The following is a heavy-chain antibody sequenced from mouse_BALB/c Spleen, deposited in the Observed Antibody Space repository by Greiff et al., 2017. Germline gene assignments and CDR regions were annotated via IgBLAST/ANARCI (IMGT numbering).Heavy chain of an antibody. CDR3: ARRGDYDDRGGC. V-gene: IGHV1-9*01. CDR2: ILPGSGST. CDR1: GYTFSSYW. Sequence: VQLQQSGAELMKPGASVTISCKATGYTFSSYWIEWVKQRPGHGLEWIGEILPGSGSTNYNEKFKGKATFTADTSSNTAYMQLSSLTSEDSAVYYCARRGDYDDRGGCWGQGTTLTVSS. J-gene: IGHJ2*01. D-gene: IGHD2-4*01.